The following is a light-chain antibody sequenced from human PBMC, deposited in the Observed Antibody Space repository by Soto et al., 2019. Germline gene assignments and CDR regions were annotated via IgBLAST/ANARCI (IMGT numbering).Light chain of an antibody. CDR2: QVS. CDR1: SSDVGSSNY. CDR3: RSTACSHNPFV. J-gene: IGLJ1*01. Sequence: QSVLTQPPSASGSPGQSVTISCTGTSSDVGSSNYVSWYQQHPGKAPKVMIYQVSKRPSGVPDRFSGSRSGNKASLTVSGLQAYDEADYYCRSTACSHNPFVFGTGTKLTVL. V-gene: IGLV2-8*01.